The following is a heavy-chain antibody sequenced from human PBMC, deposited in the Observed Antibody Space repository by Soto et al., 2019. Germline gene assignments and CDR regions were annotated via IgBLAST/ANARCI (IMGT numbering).Heavy chain of an antibody. J-gene: IGHJ6*02. CDR3: TRCGIRYHSIGYYLGIDGMDV. CDR1: GGTFNSYA. V-gene: IGHV1-69*12. Sequence: QVQLVQSGAEVQKPESSVRVSCKASGGTFNSYAITWVRQAPGQGLEWMGGTIPMFGTTNYAEKFQGRVTISADESTNTAYMELSSLRSEDTAVYYCTRCGIRYHSIGYYLGIDGMDVWGQGTTVIVSS. CDR2: TIPMFGTT. D-gene: IGHD3-22*01.